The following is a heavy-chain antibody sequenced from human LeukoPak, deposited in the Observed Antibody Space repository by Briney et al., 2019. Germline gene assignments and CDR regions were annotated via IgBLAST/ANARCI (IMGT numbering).Heavy chain of an antibody. D-gene: IGHD6-19*01. V-gene: IGHV5-51*01. CDR1: GYSFTTYW. J-gene: IGHJ3*02. CDR2: INPGVSDT. Sequence: GESLKISCQGPGYSFTTYWIGWVRQIPGKGLEWIGIINPGVSDTRYSPSFQGQVTISADQSISTAHLQWSSLKASDTAMYYCARPRQWHRNDAFDIWGQGTMVTVSS. CDR3: ARPRQWHRNDAFDI.